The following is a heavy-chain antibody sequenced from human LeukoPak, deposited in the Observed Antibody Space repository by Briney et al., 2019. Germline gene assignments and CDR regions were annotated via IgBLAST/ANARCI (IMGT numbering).Heavy chain of an antibody. CDR1: GFTFSTNS. D-gene: IGHD3-10*01. V-gene: IGHV3-48*01. CDR2: ISSSSSTI. Sequence: GGSLRLSCAASGFTFSTNSMNWVRQAPGKGLEWVSYISSSSSTIYYADSVKGRFTISRDNAKNSLYLQMNSLRAEGTAVYYCARAVKYGSGSYGYWGQGTLVTVSS. CDR3: ARAVKYGSGSYGY. J-gene: IGHJ4*02.